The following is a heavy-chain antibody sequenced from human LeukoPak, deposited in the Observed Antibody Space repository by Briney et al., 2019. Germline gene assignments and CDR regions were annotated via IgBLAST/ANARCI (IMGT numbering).Heavy chain of an antibody. CDR3: ARLVLRSTDY. D-gene: IGHD4-17*01. J-gene: IGHJ4*02. V-gene: IGHV3-7*01. CDR1: GFTFSSYA. CDR2: INNDGKET. Sequence: GGSLRLSCAASGFTFSSYAMSWVRQAPGKGLESVANINNDGKETYYVDSVKGRFSIYRDNAKKSMFLQMNRLRAEDTAIYYCARLVLRSTDYWGQGTLVTVSS.